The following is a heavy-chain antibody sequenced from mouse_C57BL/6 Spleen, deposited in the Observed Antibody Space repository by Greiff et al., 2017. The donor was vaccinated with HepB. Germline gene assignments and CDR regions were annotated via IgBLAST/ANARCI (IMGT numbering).Heavy chain of an antibody. CDR3: ARRRVRDYDYAMDY. J-gene: IGHJ4*01. CDR1: GYSITSGYY. D-gene: IGHD2-4*01. CDR2: ISYDGSN. Sequence: DVKLQESGPGLVKPSQSLSLTCSVTGYSITSGYYWNWIRQFPGNKLEWMGYISYDGSNNYNPSLKNRISITRDTSKNQFFLKLNSVTTEDTATYYCARRRVRDYDYAMDYWGQGTSVTVSS. V-gene: IGHV3-6*01.